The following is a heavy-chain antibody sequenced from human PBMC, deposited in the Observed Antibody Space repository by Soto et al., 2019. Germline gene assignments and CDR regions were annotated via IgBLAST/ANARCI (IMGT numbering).Heavy chain of an antibody. CDR2: VIPIFGTA. D-gene: IGHD3-10*01. Sequence: QVQLVQSGAEVKKPGSSVKVSCKASGGTFSSYAISWVRQAPGQGLEWMGGVIPIFGTANYAQKVEGRVTITADKSTSTAYMELSSLRSEDTAVYYCASPTRECFTPARDYYYGMDVWGQGTTVTVSS. J-gene: IGHJ6*02. CDR3: ASPTRECFTPARDYYYGMDV. V-gene: IGHV1-69*06. CDR1: GGTFSSYA.